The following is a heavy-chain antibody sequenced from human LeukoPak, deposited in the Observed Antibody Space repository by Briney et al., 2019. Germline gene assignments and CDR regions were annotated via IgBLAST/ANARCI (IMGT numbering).Heavy chain of an antibody. Sequence: GGSLRLSCTASGFTFSSYDMRWVRQAPGKGLEWVAVISYDGSNKYYGDSVKGRFTISRDNAKNSLYLQMNSLRAEDTAVYYCARGAGGEYYYGSGSYWGSDFDYWGQGTLVTVSS. D-gene: IGHD3-10*01. CDR2: ISYDGSNK. CDR3: ARGAGGEYYYGSGSYWGSDFDY. V-gene: IGHV3-30*12. J-gene: IGHJ4*02. CDR1: GFTFSSYD.